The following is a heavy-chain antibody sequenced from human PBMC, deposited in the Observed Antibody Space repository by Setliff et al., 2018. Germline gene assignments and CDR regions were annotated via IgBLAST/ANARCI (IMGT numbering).Heavy chain of an antibody. CDR2: INTNTGNP. D-gene: IGHD3-10*01. CDR1: GYTFTNYA. Sequence: GASVKVSCKASGYTFTNYAMTWMRQAPGQGLEYMGWINTNTGNPIYAQGFTGRFVFSLDTSVSTAYLQISSLKAEDTALYYCARASRFGTIKYRGDYYMDVWGKGTTVTVSS. V-gene: IGHV7-4-1*02. CDR3: ARASRFGTIKYRGDYYMDV. J-gene: IGHJ6*03.